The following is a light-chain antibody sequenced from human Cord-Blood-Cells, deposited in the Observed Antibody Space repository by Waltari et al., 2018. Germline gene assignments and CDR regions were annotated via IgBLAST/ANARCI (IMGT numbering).Light chain of an antibody. J-gene: IGLJ2*01. CDR2: QDS. Sequence: SYELTQPPSVSVSPGQTASITCSGDKLGDKYACWYQQKPGQSPVLVIYQDSKRPAGIPVRFSGSNSGNTATLTISGTQAMDEADYYCQAWDSSTDPPGDVVFGGGTKLTVL. CDR3: QAWDSSTDPPGDVV. CDR1: KLGDKY. V-gene: IGLV3-1*01.